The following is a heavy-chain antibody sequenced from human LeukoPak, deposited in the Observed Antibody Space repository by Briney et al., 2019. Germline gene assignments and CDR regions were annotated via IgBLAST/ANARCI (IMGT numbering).Heavy chain of an antibody. CDR1: GGSISSYY. J-gene: IGHJ4*02. CDR3: ARRIEYYYGSGMYYFDY. Sequence: SETLSLTCTVSGGSISSYYWSWIRQPPGKGLEWIGYIYYSGSTNYNPSLKSRVTISVDTSKNQFSLKLSSVTAADTAVYYCARRIEYYYGSGMYYFDYWGQGTLVTVSS. V-gene: IGHV4-59*08. CDR2: IYYSGST. D-gene: IGHD3-10*01.